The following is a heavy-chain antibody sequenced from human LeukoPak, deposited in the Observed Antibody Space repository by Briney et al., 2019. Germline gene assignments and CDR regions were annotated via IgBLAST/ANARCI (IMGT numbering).Heavy chain of an antibody. Sequence: SETLSLTCTVSGGSISSYYWSWIRQPPGKGLEWIGYIYYSGSTNYNPSPKSRVTISVDTSKNQFSLKLSSVTAADTAVYYCARVIGLAYFDYWGQGTLVTVSS. CDR3: ARVIGLAYFDY. V-gene: IGHV4-59*01. CDR2: IYYSGST. D-gene: IGHD3-16*02. J-gene: IGHJ4*02. CDR1: GGSISSYY.